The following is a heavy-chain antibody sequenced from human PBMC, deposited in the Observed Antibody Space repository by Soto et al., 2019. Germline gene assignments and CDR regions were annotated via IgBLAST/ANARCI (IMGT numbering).Heavy chain of an antibody. V-gene: IGHV4-34*01. CDR1: GGTFSGYY. J-gene: IGHJ5*02. CDR3: ARGRYSSRSFDP. CDR2: INHSGST. D-gene: IGHD6-13*01. Sequence: SSETLSLTCAVYGGTFSGYYWSWIRQPPGKGLEWIGEINHSGSTNYNPSLKSRVTISVDTSKNQFSLKLSSVTAADTAVYYCARGRYSSRSFDPWGQGTLVTVSS.